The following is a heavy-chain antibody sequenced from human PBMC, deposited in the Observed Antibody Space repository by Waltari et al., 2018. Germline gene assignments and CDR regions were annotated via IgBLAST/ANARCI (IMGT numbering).Heavy chain of an antibody. CDR3: ARDLGSDYGNRDY. Sequence: QVHLVQSGAEVKKPGASVKVSCTASGYTFPGYYIQWVRRAPGQGLEWRGRINPNSGDTNYAQKFQGRVTLTRDTSINTAYMELSSLKSDDTAVYYCARDLGSDYGNRDYWGQGTLVTVPS. CDR2: INPNSGDT. CDR1: GYTFPGYY. D-gene: IGHD4-17*01. J-gene: IGHJ4*02. V-gene: IGHV1-2*06.